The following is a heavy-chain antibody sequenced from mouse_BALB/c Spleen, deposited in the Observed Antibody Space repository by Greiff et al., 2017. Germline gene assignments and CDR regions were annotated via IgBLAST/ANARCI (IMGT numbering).Heavy chain of an antibody. J-gene: IGHJ4*01. D-gene: IGHD2-1*01. CDR3: ASYYGNYGGDAMDY. V-gene: IGHV2-9*02. CDR1: GFSLTSYG. CDR2: IWAGGST. Sequence: VQLQESGPGLVAPSQSLSITCTVSGFSLTSYGVHWVRQPPGKGLEWLGVIWAGGSTNYNSALMSRLSISKDNSKSQVFLKMNSLQTDDTAMYYCASYYGNYGGDAMDYWGQGTSVTVSS.